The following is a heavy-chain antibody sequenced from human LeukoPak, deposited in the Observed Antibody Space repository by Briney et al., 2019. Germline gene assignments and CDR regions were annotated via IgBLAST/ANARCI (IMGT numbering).Heavy chain of an antibody. CDR1: GSSFTTYW. Sequence: PGASLKISCRGSGSSFTTYWIGWVRQLPGKGLEWMGIIYPGDSDTRYTPSFQGQVTMSADKSINTAYLQWSSLKASDTAIYYCARRQGCSSTSCPPDYWGQGTLVTVSP. V-gene: IGHV5-51*01. CDR2: IYPGDSDT. D-gene: IGHD2-2*01. CDR3: ARRQGCSSTSCPPDY. J-gene: IGHJ4*02.